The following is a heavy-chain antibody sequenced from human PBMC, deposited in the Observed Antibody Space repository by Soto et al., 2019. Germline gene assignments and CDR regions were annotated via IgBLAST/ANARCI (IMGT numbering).Heavy chain of an antibody. J-gene: IGHJ4*02. D-gene: IGHD3-22*01. Sequence: QEQLVQSGAEVKRPGSSVKVSCKASGGSFSTSAISWVRQAPGHGLEWMGGILPVFGKPDYTRKFQGRVTITADKTTATAYMELSSLRSEDTAIYYCARGGSGYVWFNEFWGQGTLVTVSS. V-gene: IGHV1-69*06. CDR3: ARGGSGYVWFNEF. CDR2: ILPVFGKP. CDR1: GGSFSTSA.